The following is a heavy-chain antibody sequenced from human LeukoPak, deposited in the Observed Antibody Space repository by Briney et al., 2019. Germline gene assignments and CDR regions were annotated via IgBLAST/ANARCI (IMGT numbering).Heavy chain of an antibody. V-gene: IGHV4-39*02. J-gene: IGHJ4*02. CDR2: IYYSGST. CDR3: ARDGVLPSTVTTFDY. CDR1: GGSISSSSYY. D-gene: IGHD4-17*01. Sequence: SETLSLTCTVSGGSISSSSYYWGWIRQPPGKGLEWIGSIYYSGSTYYNPSLKSRVTISVDTSKNQFSLKLSSVTAADTAVYYCARDGVLPSTVTTFDYWAREPWSPSPQ.